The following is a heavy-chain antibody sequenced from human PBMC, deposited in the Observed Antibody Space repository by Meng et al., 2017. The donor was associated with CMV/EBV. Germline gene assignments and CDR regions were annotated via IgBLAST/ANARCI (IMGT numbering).Heavy chain of an antibody. Sequence: GGSLRLSCAASGFTFSGYSMNWVRQAPGKGLEWVSSISSSSSYIYYADSVKGRFTISRDNAKNSLYLQMNSLRAEDTAVYYCARVRGSSWYDEVDYYYYYGMDVWGQGTTVTVSS. CDR1: GFTFSGYS. CDR2: ISSSSSYI. V-gene: IGHV3-21*01. CDR3: ARVRGSSWYDEVDYYYYYGMDV. D-gene: IGHD6-13*01. J-gene: IGHJ6*02.